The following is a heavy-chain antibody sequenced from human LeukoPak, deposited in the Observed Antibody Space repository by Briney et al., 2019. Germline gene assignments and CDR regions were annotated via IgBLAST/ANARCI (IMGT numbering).Heavy chain of an antibody. Sequence: SETLSLTCTVSGGSISSYYWSWIRQPPGKGLEWIGYIYYSGSTYYNPSLKSRVTISVDTSKNQFSPKLSSVTAADTAVYYCAREVFTMIVVYNWFDPWGQGPRSPSPQ. CDR2: IYYSGST. CDR1: GGSISSYY. D-gene: IGHD3-22*01. J-gene: IGHJ5*02. CDR3: AREVFTMIVVYNWFDP. V-gene: IGHV4-59*12.